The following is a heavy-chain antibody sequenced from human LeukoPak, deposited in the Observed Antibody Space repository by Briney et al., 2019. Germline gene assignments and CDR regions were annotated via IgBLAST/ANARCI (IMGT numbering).Heavy chain of an antibody. Sequence: SSVKVSFKASGYTFTGYYMHWVRQAPGQGLEWMGWSNPNSGGTNYVQKFQGRVTITADECTSTAYMELSRLRSEDTDVYYCARGRNVDTAMVHFDYWGQGTLVTVSS. CDR2: SNPNSGGT. CDR1: GYTFTGYY. J-gene: IGHJ4*02. D-gene: IGHD5-18*01. V-gene: IGHV1-2*02. CDR3: ARGRNVDTAMVHFDY.